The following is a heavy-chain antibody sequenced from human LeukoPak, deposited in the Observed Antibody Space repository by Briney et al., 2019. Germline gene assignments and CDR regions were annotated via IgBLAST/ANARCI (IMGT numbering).Heavy chain of an antibody. Sequence: GGSLSLSCAASGFTVSSNYMSWVHQAPGKGLEWVSVIYSGGSTYYADSVKGRFTISRDNSKNTLYLQMNSLRAEDTAVYYCTRDQISDYYYYMDVWGKGTTVTVSS. D-gene: IGHD5-24*01. CDR2: IYSGGST. CDR3: TRDQISDYYYYMDV. CDR1: GFTVSSNY. V-gene: IGHV3-53*01. J-gene: IGHJ6*03.